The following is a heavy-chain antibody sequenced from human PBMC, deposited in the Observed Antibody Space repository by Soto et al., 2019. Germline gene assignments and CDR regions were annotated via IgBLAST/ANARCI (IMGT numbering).Heavy chain of an antibody. J-gene: IGHJ6*02. CDR1: GFTFSNYD. Sequence: EVQVVESGGGLVQPGGSLRLSCAASGFTFSNYDMHWVRQVTGKGLEWVSGITTAGDTYYPDSVKGRFTIAREKAMTSLYLEMNSRSAGDTAVYYCARELHGGSYGMDVWGQGTTVTVSS. CDR2: ITTAGDT. V-gene: IGHV3-13*01. CDR3: ARELHGGSYGMDV.